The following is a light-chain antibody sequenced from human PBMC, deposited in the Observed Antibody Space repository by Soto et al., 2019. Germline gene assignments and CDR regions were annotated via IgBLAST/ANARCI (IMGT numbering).Light chain of an antibody. J-gene: IGLJ2*01. CDR1: SSDVGGYNY. Sequence: QSVLTQPASVSGSPGQSITISCTGTSSDVGGYNYVSWYQQYPGKAPKLMIYEVSNRPSGVSNRFSGSKSGNTASLTISGLQAEDEADYYCSSYTSSSTYEVFGGGTKLTVL. V-gene: IGLV2-14*01. CDR2: EVS. CDR3: SSYTSSSTYEV.